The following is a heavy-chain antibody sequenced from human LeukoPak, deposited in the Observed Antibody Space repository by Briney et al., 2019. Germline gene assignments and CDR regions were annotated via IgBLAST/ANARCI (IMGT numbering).Heavy chain of an antibody. CDR2: ISAYNGNT. D-gene: IGHD5-18*01. J-gene: IGHJ4*02. V-gene: IGHV1-18*01. Sequence: GASVKVSCKASGYTFTNYGINWVRQAPGQGLEWMGWISAYNGNTNYAQKVQGRVTMTSDTSTSTAYMELRSLTSDDTAVYYCARGSSYGFSMGYWGQGTLVAVSS. CDR3: ARGSSYGFSMGY. CDR1: GYTFTNYG.